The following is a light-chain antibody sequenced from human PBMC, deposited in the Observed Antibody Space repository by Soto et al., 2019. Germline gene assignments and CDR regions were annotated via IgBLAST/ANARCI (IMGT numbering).Light chain of an antibody. V-gene: IGLV1-51*01. CDR2: DTN. CDR1: NSNIGRNY. CDR3: GTWDISLSANV. Sequence: QSVLTQPPSVSAAPGQRATISCSGSNSNIGRNYVSWYQQVPGTAPKLLIYDTNQRPSGIPDRFSASKSGTSATLAISGLQTGDEADYFCGTWDISLSANVFGTGTKVTVL. J-gene: IGLJ1*01.